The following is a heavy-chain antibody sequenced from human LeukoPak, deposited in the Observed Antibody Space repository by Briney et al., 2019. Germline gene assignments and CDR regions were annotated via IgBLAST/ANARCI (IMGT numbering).Heavy chain of an antibody. Sequence: ASVKVSCKASGYTFTSYYMHWVRQAPGQGLEWMGWINPNSGGTNYAQKFQGRVTMTRDTSISTAYMELSRLRSDDTAVYYCAREYSGYGWFDPWGQGTLVTVSS. CDR2: INPNSGGT. V-gene: IGHV1-2*02. CDR1: GYTFTSYY. D-gene: IGHD5-12*01. CDR3: AREYSGYGWFDP. J-gene: IGHJ5*02.